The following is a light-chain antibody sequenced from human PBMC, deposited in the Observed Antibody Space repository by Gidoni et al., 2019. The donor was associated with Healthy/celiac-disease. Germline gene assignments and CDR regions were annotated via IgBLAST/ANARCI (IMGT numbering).Light chain of an antibody. Sequence: EIVMTQSPATLSVSPGERATLSCRASQIVSSNLAWYQQKPGQAPRLLIYGASTRATCIPARFSGSGSGTEFTLTISSLQSEDFAVYYCQQYNNWPPWTFGQGTKVEIK. V-gene: IGKV3-15*01. CDR3: QQYNNWPPWT. J-gene: IGKJ1*01. CDR2: GAS. CDR1: QIVSSN.